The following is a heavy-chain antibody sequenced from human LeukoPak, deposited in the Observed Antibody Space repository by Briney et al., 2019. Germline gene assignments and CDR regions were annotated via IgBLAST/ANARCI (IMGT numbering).Heavy chain of an antibody. V-gene: IGHV4-61*08. Sequence: SETLSLTCTVSGGSISSGDYYWSWIRQPPGKGLEWIGYIYYSGSTNYNPSLKSRVTISVDTSKNQFSLKLSSVTAADTAVYHCARDNWNYGSSMDVWGQGTTVTVSS. CDR3: ARDNWNYGSSMDV. CDR2: IYYSGST. J-gene: IGHJ6*02. CDR1: GGSISSGDYY. D-gene: IGHD1-7*01.